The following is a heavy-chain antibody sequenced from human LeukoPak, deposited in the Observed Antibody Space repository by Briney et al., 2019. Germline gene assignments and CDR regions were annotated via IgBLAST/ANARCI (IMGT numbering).Heavy chain of an antibody. CDR1: GFNFSDYS. CDR3: ARDQGLVNDAFDV. Sequence: PGGSLRLSCAASGFNFSDYSMNWVRQSPGKGLEWASYITISSTTIYYADSVKGRFTISRDNARNSLHLEMNSLRDEDTAIYYCARDQGLVNDAFDVWGQGTLVTVSS. J-gene: IGHJ3*01. V-gene: IGHV3-48*02. CDR2: ITISSTTI. D-gene: IGHD3-16*01.